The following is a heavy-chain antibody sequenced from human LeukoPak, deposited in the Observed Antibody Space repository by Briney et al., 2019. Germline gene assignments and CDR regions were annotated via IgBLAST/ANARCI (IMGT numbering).Heavy chain of an antibody. D-gene: IGHD3-9*01. Sequence: GASVTVSCKASGYTFTSYGISWVRQAPGQGLEWMGWFSAYNGNTDYAQKLQGRVTMTTDTSTSTAYMELRSLRSDDTAVYYCARVGCYYDILTGYCSAEYFPHWGQGTLVTVSS. CDR2: FSAYNGNT. J-gene: IGHJ1*01. CDR1: GYTFTSYG. CDR3: ARVGCYYDILTGYCSAEYFPH. V-gene: IGHV1-18*01.